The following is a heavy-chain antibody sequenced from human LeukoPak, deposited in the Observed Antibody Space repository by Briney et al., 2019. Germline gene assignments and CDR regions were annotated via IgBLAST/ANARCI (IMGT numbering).Heavy chain of an antibody. CDR2: IYSGTT. V-gene: IGHV3-53*01. CDR3: ARRAGAYSDPYDY. J-gene: IGHJ4*02. Sequence: GGSLRLSCTVSGFSVSSNSMSWVRQAPGKGLEWVSFIYSGTTHYSDSVKGRFTISRDNSKNTLYLQMNSLRVEDTAVYYCARRAGAYSDPYDYWGRGTLVTVSS. CDR1: GFSVSSNS. D-gene: IGHD4/OR15-4a*01.